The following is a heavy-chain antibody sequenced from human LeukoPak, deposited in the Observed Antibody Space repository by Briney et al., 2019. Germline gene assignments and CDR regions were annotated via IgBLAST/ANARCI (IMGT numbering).Heavy chain of an antibody. V-gene: IGHV4-34*01. D-gene: IGHD3-10*01. CDR1: GGSFSGYY. Sequence: SETLSLTCAVYGGSFSGYYWSWIRQPPEKGLEWIGEINHSGSTNYNPSLKSRVTISVDTSKNQFSLKLSSVTAADTAVYYCARVLLWFGEQGRDAFDIWGQGTMVTVSS. CDR3: ARVLLWFGEQGRDAFDI. J-gene: IGHJ3*02. CDR2: INHSGST.